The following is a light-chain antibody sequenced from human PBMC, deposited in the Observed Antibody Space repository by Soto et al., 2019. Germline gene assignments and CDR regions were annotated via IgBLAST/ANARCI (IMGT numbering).Light chain of an antibody. J-gene: IGKJ1*01. CDR3: QSYNSAPRT. CDR1: QGISND. CDR2: AAS. V-gene: IGKV1-27*01. Sequence: DIQMTQSPSSLSASIGDRVTISCRASQGISNDLDWYQQKPGKVPYLLIYAASTSHSGVPSRFRGSGSGTDFTLTISSLQPEDVATYYCQSYNSAPRTFGQGTKVDIK.